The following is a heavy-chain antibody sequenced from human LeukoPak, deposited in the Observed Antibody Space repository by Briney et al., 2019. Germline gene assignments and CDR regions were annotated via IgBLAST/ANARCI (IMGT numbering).Heavy chain of an antibody. CDR2: ISYDGSNK. Sequence: PGGSLRLSCAASGFTFSSYAMHWVRQAPGKGLKWVAVISYDGSNKYYADSVKGRFTISRDNSKNTLYLQMNSLRAEDTAVYYCARDADTAMAYFDYWGQGTLVTVSS. J-gene: IGHJ4*02. D-gene: IGHD5-18*01. CDR3: ARDADTAMAYFDY. V-gene: IGHV3-30-3*01. CDR1: GFTFSSYA.